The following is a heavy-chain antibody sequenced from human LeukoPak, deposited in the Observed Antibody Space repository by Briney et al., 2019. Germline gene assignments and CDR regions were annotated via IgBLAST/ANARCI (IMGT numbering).Heavy chain of an antibody. J-gene: IGHJ5*02. Sequence: SETLSLTCAVYGGSFSGYYWSWIRQPPGKGLEWIGEINHSGSTNYNPSLKSRVTISVDTSKNQFSLKLSSVTAADTAVYYCARGGSRSLTMVRRVWFDPWGQGTPVTVSS. CDR2: INHSGST. CDR3: ARGGSRSLTMVRRVWFDP. V-gene: IGHV4-34*01. D-gene: IGHD3-10*01. CDR1: GGSFSGYY.